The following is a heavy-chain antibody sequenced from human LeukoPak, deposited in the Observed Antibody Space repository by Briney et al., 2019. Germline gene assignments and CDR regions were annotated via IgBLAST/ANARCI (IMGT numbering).Heavy chain of an antibody. CDR2: IYYSGST. J-gene: IGHJ3*01. D-gene: IGHD6-6*01. CDR1: GGSISSGDYY. CDR3: ARRPIAARTLGR. V-gene: IGHV4-30-4*08. Sequence: SETLSLTCTVSGGSISSGDYYWSWIRQPPGKGLEWIGYIYYSGSTYYNPSLKSRVTISVDTSKNQFSLKLSSVTAADTAVYYCARRPIAARTLGRWGQGTMVTVSS.